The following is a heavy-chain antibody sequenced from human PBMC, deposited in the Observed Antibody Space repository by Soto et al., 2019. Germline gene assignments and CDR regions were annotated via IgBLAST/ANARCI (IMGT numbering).Heavy chain of an antibody. CDR1: GFTFSSYA. V-gene: IGHV3-30-3*01. J-gene: IGHJ4*02. CDR3: ARDERPLQYYYDSSGYYY. D-gene: IGHD3-22*01. CDR2: ISYDGSNK. Sequence: GGSLRLSCAASGFTFSSYAMHWVRQAPGKGLEWVAVISYDGSNKYYADSVKGRFTISRDNSKNTLYLQMNSLRAEDTAVYYCARDERPLQYYYDSSGYYYWGQGTLVTVSS.